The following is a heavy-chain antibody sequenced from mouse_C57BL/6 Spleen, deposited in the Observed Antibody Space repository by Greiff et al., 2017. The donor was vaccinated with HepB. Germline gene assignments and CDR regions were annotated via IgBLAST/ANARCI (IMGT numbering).Heavy chain of an antibody. CDR1: GFTFSSYT. CDR3: ARLPVVYFDY. CDR2: ISGGGGNT. Sequence: EVQLVESGGGLVKPGGSLKLSCAASGFTFSSYTMSWVRQTPEKRLEWVATISGGGGNTYYPDSVKGRFTISRDNAKNTLYLQMSSLRSEDTALYYCARLPVVYFDYWGQGTTLTVSS. V-gene: IGHV5-9*01. J-gene: IGHJ2*01. D-gene: IGHD1-1*01.